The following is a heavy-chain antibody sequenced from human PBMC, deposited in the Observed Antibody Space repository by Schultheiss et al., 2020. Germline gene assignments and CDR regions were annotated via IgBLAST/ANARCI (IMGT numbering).Heavy chain of an antibody. Sequence: SETLSLTCEVYGGSFSGYYWGWIRQPPGKGLEWIGEINHTGSTNYNPSLKSRVIISVDTSKNQFSLKLSSVTAADTAVYHCARPFGSKREAFDIWGQGTMVTVSS. J-gene: IGHJ3*02. D-gene: IGHD2-2*01. V-gene: IGHV4-34*01. CDR2: INHTGST. CDR1: GGSFSGYY. CDR3: ARPFGSKREAFDI.